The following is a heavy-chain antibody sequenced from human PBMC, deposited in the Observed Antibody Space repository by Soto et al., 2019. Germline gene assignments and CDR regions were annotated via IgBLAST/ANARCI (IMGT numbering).Heavy chain of an antibody. CDR2: ISAYNGNT. CDR3: AIDRDSGGWCDFED. V-gene: IGHV1-18*01. CDR1: GYTFTRYG. Sequence: ASVKVSCKASGYTFTRYGISWVRQAPGQGLEWMGWISAYNGNTNYAQKLQGRVTMTTDTSTSTAYMELRSLRSDDTAVYYCAIDRDSGGWCDFEDLGQGTLVT. D-gene: IGHD6-19*01. J-gene: IGHJ4*01.